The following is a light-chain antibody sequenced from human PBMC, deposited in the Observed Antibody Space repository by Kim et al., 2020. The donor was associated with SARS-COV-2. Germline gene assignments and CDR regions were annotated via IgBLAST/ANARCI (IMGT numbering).Light chain of an antibody. CDR2: DAS. Sequence: SLEERATLSCRASQSVSSSYLAWYQQKPGQAPRLLIYDASSRTTGIPDRFSGSGSGTDFTLTISRLEPEDFAVYYCQQYGSSPQTFGQGTKVDIK. J-gene: IGKJ1*01. CDR3: QQYGSSPQT. CDR1: QSVSSSY. V-gene: IGKV3-20*01.